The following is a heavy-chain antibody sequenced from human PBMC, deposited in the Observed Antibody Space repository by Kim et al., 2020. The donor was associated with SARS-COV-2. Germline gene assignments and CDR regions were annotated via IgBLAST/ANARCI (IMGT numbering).Heavy chain of an antibody. D-gene: IGHD5-12*01. Sequence: SETLSLTCTVSGGSISSGGYYWSWIRQHPGKGLEWIGYIYYSGSTYYNPSLKSRVTISVDTSKNQFSLKLSSVTAADTAVYYCASERRDGYNYYFDYWGQGTLVTVSS. J-gene: IGHJ4*02. CDR1: GGSISSGGYY. CDR3: ASERRDGYNYYFDY. V-gene: IGHV4-31*03. CDR2: IYYSGST.